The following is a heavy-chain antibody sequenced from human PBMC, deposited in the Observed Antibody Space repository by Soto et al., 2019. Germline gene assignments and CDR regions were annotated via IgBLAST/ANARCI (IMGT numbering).Heavy chain of an antibody. Sequence: PSETLSLTCAVYGGSFSGYYWSWIRQPPGKGLEWIGEINHSGSTNYNPSLKSRVTISVDTSKNQFSLKLSSVTAADTAVHYCAPRAQGFYDFWSGYSGGAFDIWGQGTMVTVSS. CDR1: GGSFSGYY. CDR3: APRAQGFYDFWSGYSGGAFDI. CDR2: INHSGST. D-gene: IGHD3-3*01. V-gene: IGHV4-34*01. J-gene: IGHJ3*02.